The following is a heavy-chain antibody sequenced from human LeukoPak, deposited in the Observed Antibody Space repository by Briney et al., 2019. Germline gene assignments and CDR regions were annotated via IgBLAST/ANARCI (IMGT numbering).Heavy chain of an antibody. CDR2: ISSSSSYI. Sequence: GGSLRLSCAASGFTFSSYAMTWVRQAPGKGLEWVSSISSSSSYIYYADSVKGRFTISRDNAKNSVYLQMNSLRAEDTAVYYCARGGATVDYWGQGTLVTVSS. CDR1: GFTFSSYA. V-gene: IGHV3-21*01. D-gene: IGHD5-12*01. J-gene: IGHJ4*02. CDR3: ARGGATVDY.